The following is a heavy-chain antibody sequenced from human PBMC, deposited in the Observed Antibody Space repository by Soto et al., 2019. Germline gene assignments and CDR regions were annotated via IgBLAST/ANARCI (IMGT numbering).Heavy chain of an antibody. V-gene: IGHV3-23*01. D-gene: IGHD6-13*01. Sequence: RQAPGKGLEWVSAISGSGGSTYYADSVKGRFTISRDNSKNTLYLQMNSLRAEDTAVYYCAKYSSSWDYYYYGMDVWGQGTTVTVSS. CDR2: ISGSGGST. J-gene: IGHJ6*02. CDR3: AKYSSSWDYYYYGMDV.